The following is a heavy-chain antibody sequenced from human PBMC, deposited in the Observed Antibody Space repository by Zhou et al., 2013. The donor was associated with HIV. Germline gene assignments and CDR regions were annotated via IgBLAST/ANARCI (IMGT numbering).Heavy chain of an antibody. D-gene: IGHD2-15*01. CDR1: GDTFSSSYA. Sequence: QVQLVQSGAEVKKPGSSVKVSCRLSGDTFSSSYAITWVRQAPGQGLEWLGGTIPIFQTPKYAQNFEDRLTITRDDSSSISYMELSSLTSEDTATYYCVRIACSGGSCYSDYWGQGTLVTVSS. J-gene: IGHJ4*02. V-gene: IGHV1-69*05. CDR3: VRIACSGGSCYSDY. CDR2: TIPIFQTP.